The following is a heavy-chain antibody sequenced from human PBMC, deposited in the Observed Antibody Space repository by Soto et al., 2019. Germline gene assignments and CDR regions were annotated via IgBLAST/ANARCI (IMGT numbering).Heavy chain of an antibody. Sequence: HPGGSLRLSCAASGFTFSSYAMSWVRQAPGKGLEWVSAISGSGGSTYYADSVKGRFTISRDDSKNTLYLQMNSLRAEDTAVYYCAIDHHSIVGAIDDHYFDYWGQGTLVTVSS. CDR1: GFTFSSYA. CDR2: ISGSGGST. D-gene: IGHD1-26*01. CDR3: AIDHHSIVGAIDDHYFDY. J-gene: IGHJ4*02. V-gene: IGHV3-23*01.